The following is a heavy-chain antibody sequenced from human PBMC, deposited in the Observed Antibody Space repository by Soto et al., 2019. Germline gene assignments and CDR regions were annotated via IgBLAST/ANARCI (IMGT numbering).Heavy chain of an antibody. CDR1: GGSISSYY. D-gene: IGHD6-19*01. CDR2: IYYSGST. J-gene: IGHJ4*02. V-gene: IGHV4-59*01. Sequence: SETLSLTCTVSGGSISSYYWSWIRQPPGKGLEWIGYIYYSGSTNYNPSLKSRVTISVDTSKNQFSLKLSSVTAADTAVYYCARAKQWLARRFSREFDYWGQGTLVTV. CDR3: ARAKQWLARRFSREFDY.